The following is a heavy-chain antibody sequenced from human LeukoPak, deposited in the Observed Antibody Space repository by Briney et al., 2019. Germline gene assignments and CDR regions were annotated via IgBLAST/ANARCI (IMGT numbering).Heavy chain of an antibody. D-gene: IGHD1-26*01. V-gene: IGHV2-5*01. CDR2: IYWNDDK. CDR1: GFSLSTSGVG. Sequence: SGPTLVKPTPTLTLTCTFSGFSLSTSGVGVGWIRQPPGKALEWLALIYWNDDKRYSPSLKSRLTITKDTSKNQVVLTMTNMDPVDTATYYCAHGSLVGATREYYFDYWGQGTLVTVSS. J-gene: IGHJ4*02. CDR3: AHGSLVGATREYYFDY.